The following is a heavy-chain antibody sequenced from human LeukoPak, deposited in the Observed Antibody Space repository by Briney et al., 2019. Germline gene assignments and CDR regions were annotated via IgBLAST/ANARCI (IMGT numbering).Heavy chain of an antibody. V-gene: IGHV3-48*01. D-gene: IGHD3-3*01. CDR2: ISSSSSTI. CDR3: ARVGARDFWSGRPLYYFDY. CDR1: GFTFSSYS. J-gene: IGHJ4*02. Sequence: GGSLRLSCAASGFTFSSYSMNWVRQAPGKGLEWVSYISSSSSTIYYADSVKGRFTISRDNAKNSLYLQMNSLRAEDTAVYYCARVGARDFWSGRPLYYFDYWGQGTLVTVSS.